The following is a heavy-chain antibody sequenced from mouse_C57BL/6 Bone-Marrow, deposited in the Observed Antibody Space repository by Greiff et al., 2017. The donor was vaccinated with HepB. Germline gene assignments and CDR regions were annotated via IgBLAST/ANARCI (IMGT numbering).Heavy chain of an antibody. CDR2: IRNKANGYTT. Sequence: EVKLMESGGGLVQPGGSLSLSCAASGFTFTDYYMSWVRQPPGKALEWLGFIRNKANGYTTEYSASVKGRFTISRDNSQSSLYLQMNALRAEDSATYYCARYGYDYDGDYWGQGTTLTVSS. J-gene: IGHJ2*01. D-gene: IGHD2-4*01. CDR3: ARYGYDYDGDY. CDR1: GFTFTDYY. V-gene: IGHV7-3*01.